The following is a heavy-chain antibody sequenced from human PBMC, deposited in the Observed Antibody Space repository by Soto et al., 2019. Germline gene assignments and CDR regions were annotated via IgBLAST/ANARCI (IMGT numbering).Heavy chain of an antibody. CDR3: AREAALSCYGMDV. Sequence: VESPETSLNGPGFRLTSYWISLVRQMPGKGLEWMGRIDPDDSETTHSPSFQGHVTISVDKSISTAYLQWSSLKASDTAMYYCAREAALSCYGMDVWGQGTTVTVSS. D-gene: IGHD6-25*01. CDR1: GFRLTSYW. CDR2: IDPDDSET. J-gene: IGHJ6*02. V-gene: IGHV5-10-1*01.